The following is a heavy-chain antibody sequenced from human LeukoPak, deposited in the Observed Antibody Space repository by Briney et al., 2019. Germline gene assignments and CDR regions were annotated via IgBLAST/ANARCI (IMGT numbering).Heavy chain of an antibody. V-gene: IGHV4-59*01. D-gene: IGHD3-9*01. CDR3: ARLAPGNYNILTGDPKVVFDY. J-gene: IGHJ4*02. CDR1: GGSISSFF. CDR2: VHSSGST. Sequence: SETLSLTCTVSGGSISSFFWSWIRQPPGKGLEWIGYVHSSGSTKYNPSLKSQLIISVDMSKNQFYLKLRSVSAADTAVYYCARLAPGNYNILTGDPKVVFDYWGQGALVTVSS.